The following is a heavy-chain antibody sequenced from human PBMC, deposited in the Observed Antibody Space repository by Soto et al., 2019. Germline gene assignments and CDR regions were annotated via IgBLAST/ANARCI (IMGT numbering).Heavy chain of an antibody. CDR1: GGSISSGDYY. CDR2: MFYTGTT. D-gene: IGHD2-2*01. CDR3: ASVVRFCSSPSSRGRNWFDP. Sequence: SETLSLTCSVSGGSISSGDYYWSWIRQPPGKGLEWIGYMFYTGTTYYNPSLKSRITISMDTSKNQFSLRLTSVTAADTAEYHCASVVRFCSSPSSRGRNWFDPFVLGTRFTVYS. V-gene: IGHV4-30-4*01. J-gene: IGHJ5*02.